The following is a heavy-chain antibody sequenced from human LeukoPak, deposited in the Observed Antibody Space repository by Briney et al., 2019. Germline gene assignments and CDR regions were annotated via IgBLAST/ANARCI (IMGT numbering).Heavy chain of an antibody. CDR3: AKEYYYDSSGSYRAGDAFDI. CDR2: ISVGGGIT. Sequence: GGSLRLSCAASGFTFSTYAMSWVRQAPGKGLEWVSTISVGGGITYYADSAKGRFTISRDNSKNTLYLQMNSLRAEDTAIYYCAKEYYYDSSGSYRAGDAFDIWGQGTMVTVSS. D-gene: IGHD3-22*01. J-gene: IGHJ3*02. CDR1: GFTFSTYA. V-gene: IGHV3-23*01.